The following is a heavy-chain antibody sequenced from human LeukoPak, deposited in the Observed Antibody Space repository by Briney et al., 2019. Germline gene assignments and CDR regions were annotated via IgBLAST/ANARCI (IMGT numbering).Heavy chain of an antibody. V-gene: IGHV3-11*04. CDR3: ARDRGGSYSAIDY. J-gene: IGHJ4*02. CDR2: ISSSSSTI. Sequence: TGGSLRLSCAASGFTFSDYYMSWIRQAPGKGLEWVSFISSSSSTIYYADSVKGRFTISRDNAKNSLYLQMNSLRAEDTAVYYCARDRGGSYSAIDYWGQGTLVTVSS. D-gene: IGHD1-26*01. CDR1: GFTFSDYY.